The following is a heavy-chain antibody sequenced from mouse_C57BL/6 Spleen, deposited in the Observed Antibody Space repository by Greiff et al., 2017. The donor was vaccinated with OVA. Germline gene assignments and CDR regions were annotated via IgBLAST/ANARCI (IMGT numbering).Heavy chain of an antibody. CDR1: GFTFSNYW. J-gene: IGHJ4*01. CDR3: TGEGEGAMDY. D-gene: IGHD6-1*01. CDR2: IRLKSDNYAT. V-gene: IGHV6-3*01. Sequence: EVKVEESGGGLAQPGGSMKLSCVASGFTFSNYWMNWVRQSPEKGLEWVAQIRLKSDNYATHYAESVKGRFTISRDDSKSSVYLQMNNLRAEDTGIYYCTGEGEGAMDYWGQGTSVTVSS.